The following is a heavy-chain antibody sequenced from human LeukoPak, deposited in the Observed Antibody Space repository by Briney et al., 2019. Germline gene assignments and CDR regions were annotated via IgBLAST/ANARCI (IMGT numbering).Heavy chain of an antibody. D-gene: IGHD2-15*01. CDR2: ISGSGGST. J-gene: IGHJ4*02. Sequence: GGSLRLSCAASGFTFSSYAMSWVRQAPGKGLEWVSTISGSGGSTYYVDSVKGRFTISRDNSKNTLYLQMDSLGAEDTAVYYCAKDRFCGGGSCYSIDYWGQGTLVTVSS. CDR1: GFTFSSYA. V-gene: IGHV3-23*01. CDR3: AKDRFCGGGSCYSIDY.